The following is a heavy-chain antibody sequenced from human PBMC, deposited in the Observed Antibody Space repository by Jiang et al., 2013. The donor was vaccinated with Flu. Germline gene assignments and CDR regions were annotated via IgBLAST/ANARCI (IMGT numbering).Heavy chain of an antibody. V-gene: IGHV4-59*01. J-gene: IGHJ4*02. CDR2: IYYSGST. CDR1: GGSISSYY. CDR3: ARVRINHYYDSSGYIDY. Sequence: GLVKPSETLSLTCTVSGGSISSYYWSWIRQPPGKGLEWIGYIYYSGSTNYNPSLKSRVTISVDTSKNQFSLKLSSVTAADTAVYYCARVRINHYYDSSGYIDYWGQGTLVTVSS. D-gene: IGHD3-22*01.